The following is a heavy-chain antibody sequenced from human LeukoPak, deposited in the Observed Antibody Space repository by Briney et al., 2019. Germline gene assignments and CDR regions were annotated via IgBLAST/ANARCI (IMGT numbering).Heavy chain of an antibody. J-gene: IGHJ4*02. D-gene: IGHD6-19*01. CDR1: GFTFSSYA. CDR2: ISYDGSNK. CDR3: ARDYGSSGWSDY. V-gene: IGHV3-30-3*01. Sequence: GGSLRLSCAASGFTFSSYAMHWVRQAPGKGLEWVAVISYDGSNKYYADSVKGRFTISRDNSKNMLYLQMNSLRAEDTAVYYCARDYGSSGWSDYWGQGTLVTVSS.